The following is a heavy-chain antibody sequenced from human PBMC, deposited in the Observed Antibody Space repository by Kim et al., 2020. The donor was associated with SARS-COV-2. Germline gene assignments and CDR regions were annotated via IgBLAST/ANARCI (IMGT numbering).Heavy chain of an antibody. D-gene: IGHD2-15*01. Sequence: GGSLRLSCAASGFTFSSYGMHWVRQAPGKGLEWVAVISYDGSNKYYADSVKGRFTISRDNSKNTLYLQMNSLRAEDTAVYYCAKDRGIVVVVAATRIDY. V-gene: IGHV3-30*18. J-gene: IGHJ4*01. CDR2: ISYDGSNK. CDR3: AKDRGIVVVVAATRIDY. CDR1: GFTFSSYG.